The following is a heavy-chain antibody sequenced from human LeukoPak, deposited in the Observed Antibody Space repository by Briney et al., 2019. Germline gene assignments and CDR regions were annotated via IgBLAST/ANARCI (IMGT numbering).Heavy chain of an antibody. V-gene: IGHV1-18*01. CDR1: GYTFTSYG. Sequence: GASVKVSCKASGYTFTSYGISWVRQAPGQGLEWMGWISAYNGNTNYAQKLQGRVTITADKSTSTAYMELSSLRSEDTAVYYCARDLYGYYLDYWGQGTLVTVSS. D-gene: IGHD2-2*02. CDR2: ISAYNGNT. J-gene: IGHJ4*02. CDR3: ARDLYGYYLDY.